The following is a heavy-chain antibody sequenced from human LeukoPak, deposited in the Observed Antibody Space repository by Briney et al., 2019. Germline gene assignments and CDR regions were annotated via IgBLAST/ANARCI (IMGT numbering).Heavy chain of an antibody. D-gene: IGHD3-10*01. CDR1: GFTFSGSA. CDR3: TAPGSGTRQVGYYYYYMDV. J-gene: IGHJ6*03. Sequence: GGSLRLSCAASGFTFSGSAMHWVRQASGKGLEWVGRIRSKANSYATAYAASVKGRFTISRDDSKNTAYLQMNSLKTEDTAVYYCTAPGSGTRQVGYYYYYMDVWGKGTTVTVSS. CDR2: IRSKANSYAT. V-gene: IGHV3-73*01.